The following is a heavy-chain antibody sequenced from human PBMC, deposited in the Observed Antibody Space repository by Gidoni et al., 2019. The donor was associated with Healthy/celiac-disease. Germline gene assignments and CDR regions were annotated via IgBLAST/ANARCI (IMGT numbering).Heavy chain of an antibody. CDR1: GGSFMCYY. J-gene: IGHJ4*02. D-gene: IGHD3-16*01. V-gene: IGHV4-34*01. CDR3: ARGRVGVAPIDY. CDR2: FSHNGST. Sequence: QVQLQQWGAGLFKPSETLSLTCAVYGGSFMCYYWNWIRQSPGKGLEWIGEFSHNGSTYYNPSLKSRVTISVDTSKSQFSLKVSSVTAADTAVYYCARGRVGVAPIDYWGQGTLVTVSS.